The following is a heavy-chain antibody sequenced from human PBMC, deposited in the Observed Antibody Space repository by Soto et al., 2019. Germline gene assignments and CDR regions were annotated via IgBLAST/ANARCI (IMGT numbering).Heavy chain of an antibody. Sequence: QLQLQESGSGLVKPSQTLSLTCAVSGGSISSGGYSWSWIRQPPGKGLEWIGYIYHSGSTYYNPSLKSRVPISVDRSKNQCSLKLRSVTAADTAVYYCAGSQRNWFDPWGQGTLVTVSS. V-gene: IGHV4-30-2*01. CDR1: GGSISSGGYS. CDR2: IYHSGST. CDR3: AGSQRNWFDP. J-gene: IGHJ5*02.